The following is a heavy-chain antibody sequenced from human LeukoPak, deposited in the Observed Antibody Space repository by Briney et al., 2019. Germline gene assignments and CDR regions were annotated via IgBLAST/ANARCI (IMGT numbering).Heavy chain of an antibody. D-gene: IGHD3-22*01. CDR2: TYYSGST. CDR1: GGSISSGGYY. CDR3: ACYYDSSGHPPFDAFDI. Sequence: SETLSLTCTVSGGSISSGGYYWSWIRQHPGKGLEWIGYTYYSGSTYYNPSLKSRVTISVDTSKNQFSLKLSSVTAADTAVYYCACYYDSSGHPPFDAFDIWGQGTMVTVSS. V-gene: IGHV4-31*03. J-gene: IGHJ3*02.